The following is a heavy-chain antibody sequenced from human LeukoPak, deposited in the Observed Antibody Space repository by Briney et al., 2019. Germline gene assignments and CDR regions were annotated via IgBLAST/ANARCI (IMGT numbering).Heavy chain of an antibody. CDR1: GGSISSGSYY. CDR3: ARGDKALDDI. CDR2: IYTSGST. V-gene: IGHV4-61*02. Sequence: PSQTLSLTCTVSGGSISSGSYYWSWIQQPAGKGLEWIGRIYTSGSTNYNPSLKSRVTISVDTSKNQFSLKLSSVTAADAAVYYCARGDKALDDIWGQGTMVTVSS. D-gene: IGHD2-15*01. J-gene: IGHJ3*02.